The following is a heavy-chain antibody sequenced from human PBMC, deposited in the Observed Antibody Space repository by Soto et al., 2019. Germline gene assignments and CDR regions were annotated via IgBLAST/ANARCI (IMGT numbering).Heavy chain of an antibody. D-gene: IGHD2-2*01. Sequence: LGESLKISCKGSGYSFTSYWISWVRQMPGKGLEWMGRIDPSDSYTNYSPSFQGHVTISADKSISTAYLQWSSLKASDTAMYYCAREIVVVPAALGWFDPWGQGTLVTVS. V-gene: IGHV5-10-1*01. CDR3: AREIVVVPAALGWFDP. CDR1: GYSFTSYW. CDR2: IDPSDSYT. J-gene: IGHJ5*02.